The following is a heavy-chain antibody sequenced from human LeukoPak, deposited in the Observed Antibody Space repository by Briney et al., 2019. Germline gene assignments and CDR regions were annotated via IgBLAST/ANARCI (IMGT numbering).Heavy chain of an antibody. CDR1: GVTVSSNY. Sequence: PGGSLRLSCAASGVTVSSNYMSWVCQAPGKGLGWVSVIYSGGSTYYADSVKGRFTIYRDNSKNTQFQQINSLRAEYTAVYYCARDPGYSYGSYYGMDVWGQRTTVTVSS. V-gene: IGHV3-66*02. D-gene: IGHD5-18*01. J-gene: IGHJ6*02. CDR2: IYSGGST. CDR3: ARDPGYSYGSYYGMDV.